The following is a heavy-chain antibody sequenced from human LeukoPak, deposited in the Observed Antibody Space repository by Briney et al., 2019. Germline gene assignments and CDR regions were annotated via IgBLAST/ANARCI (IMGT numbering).Heavy chain of an antibody. V-gene: IGHV4-30-4*01. Sequence: NPSETLSLTCTVSGGSISSGDYYWSWIRQPPGKGLEWIGYIYYSGSTYYNPSLKSRVTISVDTSKNQFSLKLSSVTAADTAVYYCARVPRTMVRGVSRHAFDIWGQGTMVTVSS. J-gene: IGHJ3*02. D-gene: IGHD3-10*01. CDR1: GGSISSGDYY. CDR2: IYYSGST. CDR3: ARVPRTMVRGVSRHAFDI.